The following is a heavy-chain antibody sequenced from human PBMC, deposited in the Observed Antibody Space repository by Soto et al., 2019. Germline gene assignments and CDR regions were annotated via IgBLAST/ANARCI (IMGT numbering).Heavy chain of an antibody. V-gene: IGHV4-31*03. CDR3: ARSVFP. Sequence: PSETLSLTCTVSGGSISSGGFYWVWQRQHPGDCMGLIGYIYYSGSRYYNPPLKSRVTVCMAPSKHPFSLTVTSVTAAVTAVYDRARSVFPWGQVTRVTVSS. J-gene: IGHJ5*02. CDR2: IYYSGSR. CDR1: GGSISSGGFY.